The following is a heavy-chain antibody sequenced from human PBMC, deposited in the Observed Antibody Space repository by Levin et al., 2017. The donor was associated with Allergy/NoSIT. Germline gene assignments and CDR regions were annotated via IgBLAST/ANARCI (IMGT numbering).Heavy chain of an antibody. CDR2: ISSSSSNI. D-gene: IGHD2-15*01. CDR1: GFTFSTFT. Sequence: GGSLRLSCAASGFTFSTFTMNWVRQGPGKGLEWVSYISSSSSNIWYADSVRGRFTTSRDNAKNSLYLQMNSLRAEDTAVYYCARDLPGGYCSGGSCSEDAFDIWGQGTKVTVSS. CDR3: ARDLPGGYCSGGSCSEDAFDI. J-gene: IGHJ3*02. V-gene: IGHV3-21*05.